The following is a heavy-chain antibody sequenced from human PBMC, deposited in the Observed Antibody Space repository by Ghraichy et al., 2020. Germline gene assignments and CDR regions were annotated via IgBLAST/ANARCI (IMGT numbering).Heavy chain of an antibody. CDR2: ITGDGRTT. J-gene: IGHJ4*02. V-gene: IGHV3-43*02. CDR3: AKALQSTDYSFDY. Sequence: GGSLRLSCAASGFTFDDYAMYWVRQPPGKGLEFVSLITGDGRTTFYADSVKGRFTMSRDNTKNSLYLQMHNLRIEDTAFYFCAKALQSTDYSFDYWGQGTVVTVSP. D-gene: IGHD2-21*01. CDR1: GFTFDDYA.